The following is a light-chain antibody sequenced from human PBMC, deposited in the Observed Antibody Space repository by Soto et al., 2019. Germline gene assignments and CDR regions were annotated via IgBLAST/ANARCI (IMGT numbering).Light chain of an antibody. J-gene: IGKJ1*01. Sequence: EIVLTQPPGTLSLSPGERATLSCRASQSVSSSYLAWYQKKPGQAPRLLIYGASSRATGIPDRFSGKGTGKDFTLTIIRLEPEDFAVYYCQQYGSSWTFGQGTKVDIK. V-gene: IGKV3-20*01. CDR3: QQYGSSWT. CDR2: GAS. CDR1: QSVSSSY.